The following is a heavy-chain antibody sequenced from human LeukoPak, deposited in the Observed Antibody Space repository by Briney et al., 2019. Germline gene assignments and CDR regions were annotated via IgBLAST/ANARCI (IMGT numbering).Heavy chain of an antibody. J-gene: IGHJ4*02. V-gene: IGHV4-4*02. CDR2: IYHSGST. CDR1: GGSISSSNW. Sequence: SGTLSLTCAVSGGSISSSNWWSWVRQPPGKGLEWIGEIYHSGSTNYNPSLKSRVTISVDKSKNQLSLKLSSVTAADTAVYYCARASYCSGGSCYSTPFDYWGQGTLVTVSS. CDR3: ARASYCSGGSCYSTPFDY. D-gene: IGHD2-15*01.